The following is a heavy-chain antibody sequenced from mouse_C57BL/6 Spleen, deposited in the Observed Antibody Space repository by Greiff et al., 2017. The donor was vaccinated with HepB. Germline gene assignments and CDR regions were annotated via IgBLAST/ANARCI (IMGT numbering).Heavy chain of an antibody. J-gene: IGHJ4*01. CDR2: ISSGSSTI. V-gene: IGHV5-17*01. Sequence: EVQLQESGGGSVKPGGSLKLSCAASGFTFSDYGMHWVRQAPEKGLEWVAYISSGSSTIYYADTVKGRFTISRDNAKNTLFLQMTSLRSEDTAMYYCARGYYGSSYYAMDYWGQGTSVTVSS. CDR3: ARGYYGSSYYAMDY. D-gene: IGHD1-1*01. CDR1: GFTFSDYG.